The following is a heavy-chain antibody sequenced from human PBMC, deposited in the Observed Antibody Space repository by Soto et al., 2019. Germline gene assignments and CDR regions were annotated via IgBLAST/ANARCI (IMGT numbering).Heavy chain of an antibody. Sequence: GGSLRLSCAASGFTFSSYWMSWVRQAPGKGLEWVANIKQDGSEKYYVDSVKGRFTISRDNAKNSLYLQMNSLRAEDTAVYYCARDEVQLWSYYFDYWGQGTLVTVSS. CDR3: ARDEVQLWSYYFDY. J-gene: IGHJ4*02. V-gene: IGHV3-7*05. CDR1: GFTFSSYW. CDR2: IKQDGSEK. D-gene: IGHD5-18*01.